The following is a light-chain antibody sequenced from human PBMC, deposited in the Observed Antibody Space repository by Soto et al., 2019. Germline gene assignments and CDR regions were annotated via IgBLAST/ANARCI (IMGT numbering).Light chain of an antibody. V-gene: IGKV1-39*01. J-gene: IGKJ1*01. Sequence: DIQMTQSPSSLSASVGDRVTITCRASQSISRYLNWYQQKIGKAPKLLIYAASSLQSGVPSRFSGSGSGTDFTLTISSLQPEDVATYYCQKSYSTPPTFGQGTKVEIK. CDR1: QSISRY. CDR2: AAS. CDR3: QKSYSTPPT.